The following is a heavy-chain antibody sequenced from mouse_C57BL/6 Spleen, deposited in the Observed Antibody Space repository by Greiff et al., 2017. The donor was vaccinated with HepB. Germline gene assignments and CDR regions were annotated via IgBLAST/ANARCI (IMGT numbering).Heavy chain of an antibody. J-gene: IGHJ3*01. CDR2: ISYDGSN. V-gene: IGHV3-6*01. Sequence: EVKLMESGPGLVKPSQSLSLTCSVTGYSITSGYYWNWIRQFPGNKLEWMGYISYDGSNNYNPSLKNRISITRDTSKNQFFLKLNSVTTEDTATYYCARNYYGSRGTWFAYWGQGTLVTVSA. CDR1: GYSITSGYY. D-gene: IGHD1-1*01. CDR3: ARNYYGSRGTWFAY.